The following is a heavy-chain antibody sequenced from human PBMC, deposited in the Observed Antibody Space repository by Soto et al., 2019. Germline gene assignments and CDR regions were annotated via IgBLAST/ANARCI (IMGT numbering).Heavy chain of an antibody. Sequence: GGSLRLSCATSGFTFSKAWVGWVRQAPGKGLEWVGRIMSKTDGGTTDYAAPVKGRFTISRDDSKSTLYLQMNSLKTEDTAFYYCTTDSGMSPYSFDYWGQGTLVTVSS. D-gene: IGHD1-26*01. J-gene: IGHJ4*02. V-gene: IGHV3-15*01. CDR3: TTDSGMSPYSFDY. CDR1: GFTFSKAW. CDR2: IMSKTDGGTT.